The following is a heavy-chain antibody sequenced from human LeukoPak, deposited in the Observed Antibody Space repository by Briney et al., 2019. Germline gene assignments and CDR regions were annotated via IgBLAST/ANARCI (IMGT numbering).Heavy chain of an antibody. CDR2: ISSSSGTI. CDR3: ARALGYSYGYAVDY. V-gene: IGHV3-48*01. J-gene: IGHJ4*02. Sequence: GGSLRLSCAASGFIFSNYNMNWVRQTPGKWLEWLSYISSSSGTIYYADSVKGRFTISGDNAKNSLYLQMNSLRAEDTAVYYCARALGYSYGYAVDYWGQGTLVTVSS. CDR1: GFIFSNYN. D-gene: IGHD5-18*01.